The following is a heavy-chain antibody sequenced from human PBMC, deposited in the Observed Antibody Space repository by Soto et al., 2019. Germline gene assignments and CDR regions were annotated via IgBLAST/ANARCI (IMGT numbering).Heavy chain of an antibody. CDR2: VYYTGST. CDR1: GSSVSSNFYY. J-gene: IGHJ5*02. D-gene: IGHD3-10*01. Sequence: QVQLQESGPGLVKPSETLSLICTVSGSSVSSNFYYWSWIRQPPGKGLGWIGNVYYTGSTNYNSSLESRLIISADTSKNQFSLRLSSLIAADTAVYYCARGGRVSMVRGALDTWGQGTLVTVSS. CDR3: ARGGRVSMVRGALDT. V-gene: IGHV4-61*01.